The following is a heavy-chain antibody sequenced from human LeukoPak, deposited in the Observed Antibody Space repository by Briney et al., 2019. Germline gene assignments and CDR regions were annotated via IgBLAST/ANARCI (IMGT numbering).Heavy chain of an antibody. Sequence: SQTLSLTCVVSGVSITSDTYCWSWVRQPPGKGLEWIGYILHSGSTYFNPSLKSRVTISMDTSKSQFSLKLSSVTAADTAVYYCARTRDFWSGYFDYWGQGTLVTVSS. CDR3: ARTRDFWSGYFDY. CDR1: GVSITSDTYC. CDR2: ILHSGST. J-gene: IGHJ4*02. V-gene: IGHV4-30-2*01. D-gene: IGHD3-3*01.